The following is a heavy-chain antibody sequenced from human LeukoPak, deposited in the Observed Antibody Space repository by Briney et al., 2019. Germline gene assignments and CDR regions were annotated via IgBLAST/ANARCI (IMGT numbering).Heavy chain of an antibody. J-gene: IGHJ1*01. D-gene: IGHD2-8*02. CDR3: AREAGGRRGGYFSE. V-gene: IGHV4-4*02. CDR2: IYHTGAT. CDR1: GGSINTSNW. Sequence: PSGTLSLICAVSGGSINTSNWWSWVRQPPGKGLEWSGEIYHTGATNYSPSLKSRVTMLVDRPKNQFSLKLTSVTAADTAVYYCAREAGGRRGGYFSEWGQGTVVTVSS.